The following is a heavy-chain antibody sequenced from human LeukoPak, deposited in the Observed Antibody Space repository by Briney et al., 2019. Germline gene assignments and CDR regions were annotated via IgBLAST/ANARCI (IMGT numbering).Heavy chain of an antibody. V-gene: IGHV3-21*01. Sequence: GGSLRLSCAASGFTFSSYSMNWVRQAPGKGLEWVSSISSSSSYIYYADSVKGRFTISRDNAKNSLYLQMNSLRAEDTAMYYCARAQTGHDFWIVDVWGQGTTVTVSS. D-gene: IGHD3-3*01. CDR2: ISSSSSYI. J-gene: IGHJ6*02. CDR1: GFTFSSYS. CDR3: ARAQTGHDFWIVDV.